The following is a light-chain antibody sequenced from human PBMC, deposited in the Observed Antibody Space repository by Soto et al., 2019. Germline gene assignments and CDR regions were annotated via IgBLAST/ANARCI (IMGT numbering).Light chain of an antibody. CDR2: AAS. V-gene: IGKV1-9*01. CDR3: QQLNSYPL. J-gene: IGKJ3*01. Sequence: DIKLTQSPSFLSASVGDRVTITCRASQGISSYLAWYQQKPGKAPKLLIYAASTLQSGVPSRFSGSGSGTEFTLKISSLQPEDFATYYCQQLNSYPLFGPGTKVDIK. CDR1: QGISSY.